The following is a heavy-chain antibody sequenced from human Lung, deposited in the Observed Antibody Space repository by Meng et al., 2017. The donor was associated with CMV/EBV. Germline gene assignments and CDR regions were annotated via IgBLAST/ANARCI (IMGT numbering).Heavy chain of an antibody. Sequence: ASVKVSXKASGYTFNGYNMHWVRQAPGQGLEWMGWINPNSGGTNYAQRFQGRVTLTIDTSISTAYMELSRLNSDDPAVYYCARVFHTILGTGYYYGMEVWGQGTXVNVYS. J-gene: IGHJ6*02. D-gene: IGHD3/OR15-3a*01. CDR2: INPNSGGT. V-gene: IGHV1-2*02. CDR3: ARVFHTILGTGYYYGMEV. CDR1: GYTFNGYN.